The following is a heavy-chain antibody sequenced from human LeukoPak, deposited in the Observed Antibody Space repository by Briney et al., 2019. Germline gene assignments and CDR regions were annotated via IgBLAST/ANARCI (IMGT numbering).Heavy chain of an antibody. CDR1: GFALNSYS. D-gene: IGHD6-13*01. V-gene: IGHV3-21*01. CDR3: AREPIAAAGSLDY. Sequence: GGSLRLSCAASGFALNSYSLSWVRQAPGKGLEWVSSISSTSAYIHYADSVKGRFTISRDNSKNTLYLQMNSLRAEDTAVYYCAREPIAAAGSLDYWGQGTLVTVSS. CDR2: ISSTSAYI. J-gene: IGHJ4*02.